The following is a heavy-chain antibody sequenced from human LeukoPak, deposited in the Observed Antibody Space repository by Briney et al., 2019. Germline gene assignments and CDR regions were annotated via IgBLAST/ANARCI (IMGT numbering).Heavy chain of an antibody. D-gene: IGHD3-22*01. CDR3: AKGSSGYFADL. CDR2: IYSGGDT. J-gene: IGHJ5*02. V-gene: IGHV3-53*01. Sequence: GGSLRLSCAASGFTVSSNYMSWVRQAPGKGLEWVSVIYSGGDTYYADSVKGRFTISRDNSKNTLYLQMNTLRAEDTALYYCAKGSSGYFADLWGQGTLVTVSS. CDR1: GFTVSSNY.